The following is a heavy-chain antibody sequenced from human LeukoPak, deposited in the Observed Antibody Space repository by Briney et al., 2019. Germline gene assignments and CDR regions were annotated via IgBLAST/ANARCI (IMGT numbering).Heavy chain of an antibody. Sequence: PGGSLRLSCAASGFTFTDYYMSWIRQAPGKGLEWLGYINPSSDVIYYADSVKGRFTISRNNANNSLFLQMNSLRDEDTAVYYCARDIYYLDQWGLGALVTVSS. J-gene: IGHJ4*02. CDR3: ARDIYYLDQ. V-gene: IGHV3-11*01. CDR2: INPSSDVI. CDR1: GFTFTDYY. D-gene: IGHD3-3*02.